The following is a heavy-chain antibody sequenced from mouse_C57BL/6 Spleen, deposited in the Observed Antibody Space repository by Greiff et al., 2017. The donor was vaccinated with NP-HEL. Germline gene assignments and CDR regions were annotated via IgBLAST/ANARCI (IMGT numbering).Heavy chain of an antibody. CDR3: ARLYDGYYFAY. D-gene: IGHD2-3*01. Sequence: EVQLVESGGDLVKPGGSLKLSCAASGFTFSSYGMSWVRQTPDKRLEWVATISSGGSYTYYPDSVKGRFTISRDNAKNTLYLQMSSLKSEDTAMYYCARLYDGYYFAYWGQGTLVTVSA. V-gene: IGHV5-6*01. CDR2: ISSGGSYT. CDR1: GFTFSSYG. J-gene: IGHJ3*01.